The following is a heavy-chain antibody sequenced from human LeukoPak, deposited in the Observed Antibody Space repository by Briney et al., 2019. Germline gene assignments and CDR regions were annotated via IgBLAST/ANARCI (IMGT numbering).Heavy chain of an antibody. CDR3: ARLLDDFWSGRGVLGDY. CDR2: IYYSGST. V-gene: IGHV4-39*01. Sequence: SETLSLTCTVSGGSISSSSYYWGWIRQPPGKGLEWIGSIYYSGSTYYNPSLKSRVTISVDTSKNQFSLKLSSVTAADTAVYYCARLLDDFWSGRGVLGDYWGQGTLVTVSS. CDR1: GGSISSSSYY. D-gene: IGHD3-3*01. J-gene: IGHJ4*02.